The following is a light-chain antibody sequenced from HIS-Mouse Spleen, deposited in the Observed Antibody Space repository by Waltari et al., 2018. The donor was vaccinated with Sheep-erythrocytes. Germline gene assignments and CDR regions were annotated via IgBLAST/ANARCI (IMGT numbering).Light chain of an antibody. CDR2: QDS. J-gene: IGLJ2*01. CDR1: NLGDKF. V-gene: IGLV3-1*01. CDR3: QAWDSSTVV. Sequence: SYELTQPPSVSVSPGQTASITCSGENLGDKFAGWYYQKPGQSPVLVIYQDSKRPSGIPERFFGSNSGNTAPLTISGTQAMDEADYYCQAWDSSTVVFGGGTKLTVL.